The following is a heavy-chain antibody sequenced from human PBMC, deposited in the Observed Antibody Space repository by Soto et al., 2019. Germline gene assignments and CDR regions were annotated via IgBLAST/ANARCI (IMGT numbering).Heavy chain of an antibody. CDR1: GGSISSYY. D-gene: IGHD3-22*01. V-gene: IGHV4-59*01. J-gene: IGHJ4*02. CDR3: ARYSLGNYYDSSGDFDY. CDR2: IYYSGST. Sequence: TLSLTCTVSGGSISSYYWSWIRQPPGKGLEWIGYIYYSGSTNYNPSLKSRVTISVDTSKNQFSLKLSSVTAADTAVYYCARYSLGNYYDSSGDFDYWGQGTLVTVSS.